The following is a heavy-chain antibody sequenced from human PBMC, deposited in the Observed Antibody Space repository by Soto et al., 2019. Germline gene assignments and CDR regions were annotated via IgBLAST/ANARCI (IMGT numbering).Heavy chain of an antibody. CDR2: IYYSGST. J-gene: IGHJ4*02. Sequence: QVQLQESGPGLVKPSETLSLTCTVSGGSISSYYWSWIRQPPGKGLEWIGYIYYSGSTNYNPSLKSRVTTSVDTSKNQFSLKLSSVTAADTAVYYCARVGGFGVRGYFDYWGQGTLVTVSS. D-gene: IGHD3-10*01. V-gene: IGHV4-59*01. CDR1: GGSISSYY. CDR3: ARVGGFGVRGYFDY.